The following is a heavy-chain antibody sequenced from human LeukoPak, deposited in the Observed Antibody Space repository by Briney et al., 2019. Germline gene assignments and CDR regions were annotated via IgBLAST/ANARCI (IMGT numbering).Heavy chain of an antibody. J-gene: IGHJ4*02. Sequence: GGSLRLSCAASGFTFSSYWMSWVRQAPGKGLEWVANIKQDGSEKYYVDSVKGRFTISRDNAKNSLYLQMNSLRAEDTAVYYCAREGGSGWFDFDYWGQGTLVTVSS. CDR1: GFTFSSYW. V-gene: IGHV3-7*01. CDR3: AREGGSGWFDFDY. D-gene: IGHD6-19*01. CDR2: IKQDGSEK.